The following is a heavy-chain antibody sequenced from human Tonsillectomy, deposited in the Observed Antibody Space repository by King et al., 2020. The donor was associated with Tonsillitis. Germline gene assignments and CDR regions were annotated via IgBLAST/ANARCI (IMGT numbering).Heavy chain of an antibody. CDR2: IRSKAYGGTT. D-gene: IGHD2-21*02. Sequence: QLVESGGGLVQPGRSLRLSCTASGFTFGDYAMSWVRQAPGKGLEWVGFIRSKAYGGTTEYAASVKGRFTISRDDSQGIAYLQMNSLKTEDTAVYYCKVVTAMEVDYWGQGTLVTVSS. J-gene: IGHJ4*02. CDR3: KVVTAMEVDY. V-gene: IGHV3-49*04. CDR1: GFTFGDYA.